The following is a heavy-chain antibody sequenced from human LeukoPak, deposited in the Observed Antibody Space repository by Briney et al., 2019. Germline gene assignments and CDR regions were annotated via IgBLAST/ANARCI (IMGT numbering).Heavy chain of an antibody. D-gene: IGHD2-15*01. CDR2: ISYHGKT. CDR1: GFTFDDYA. Sequence: GSLRLSCAASGFTFDDYAMHWVRQAPGKGLEWVGHISYHGKTNYNPSLRSRVTMSVDTSKNQFSLRVTSVTEADTAVYYCARGHEGVVGWFAPWGRGILVTVSS. V-gene: IGHV4-59*01. CDR3: ARGHEGVVGWFAP. J-gene: IGHJ5*02.